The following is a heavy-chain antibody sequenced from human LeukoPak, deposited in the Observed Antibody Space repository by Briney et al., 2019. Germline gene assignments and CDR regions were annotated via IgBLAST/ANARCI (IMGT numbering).Heavy chain of an antibody. V-gene: IGHV1-69*13. Sequence: ASVKVSCKASGGTFSSYAISWVRQAPGQGLEWMGGIIPIFGTANYAQKFQGRVTITADESTSTAYMELSSLRSEDTAVYYCARDGSDSSSWYEGAWFDPWGQGTLVTVSS. CDR3: ARDGSDSSSWYEGAWFDP. CDR2: IIPIFGTA. CDR1: GGTFSSYA. D-gene: IGHD6-13*01. J-gene: IGHJ5*02.